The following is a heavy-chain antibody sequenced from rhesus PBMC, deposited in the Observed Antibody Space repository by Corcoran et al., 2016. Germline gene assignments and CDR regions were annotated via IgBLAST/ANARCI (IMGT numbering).Heavy chain of an antibody. CDR2: IRSGGNT. CDR1: GGSVSGYC. V-gene: IGHV4-160*01. D-gene: IGHD6S26*01. J-gene: IGHJ4*01. Sequence: QVQLQQWGEGLVKPSETLSLTCAVYGGSVSGYCWGWIRKPPGKGLEWIGRIRSGGNTNYNPSLKSRVTISIDTSKNQFSLKLSSVTAADTAVYYCARGLYSSGWSYFDYWGQGVLVTVSS. CDR3: ARGLYSSGWSYFDY.